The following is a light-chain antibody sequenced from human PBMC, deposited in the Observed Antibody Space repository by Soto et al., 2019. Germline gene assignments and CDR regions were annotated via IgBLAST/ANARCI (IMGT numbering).Light chain of an antibody. Sequence: EIVMTQSPTAMSVSPGERATLSCKASQTVSNNLAWYQQKPGQPPRLLIYDASTRATGIPARFSGSGSGTDFTLTIRSLQSEDFAVYYCQQYNNWPPWTFGQGTKVESK. J-gene: IGKJ1*01. CDR1: QTVSNN. CDR2: DAS. CDR3: QQYNNWPPWT. V-gene: IGKV3D-15*01.